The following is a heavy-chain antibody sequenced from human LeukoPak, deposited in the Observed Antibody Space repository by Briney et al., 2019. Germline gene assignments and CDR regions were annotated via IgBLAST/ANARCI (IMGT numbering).Heavy chain of an antibody. J-gene: IGHJ4*02. D-gene: IGHD3-10*01. V-gene: IGHV3-11*04. Sequence: GGSLRLSCAASGFTFSDYYMSWIRQAPGKGLEWVSYIGSSGSSIYYADSVKGRFTISRDNAKNSLYLQMNSLRSEDTAVYYCARDGAAGSGIPSIDDWGQGTLVTVSS. CDR2: IGSSGSSI. CDR1: GFTFSDYY. CDR3: ARDGAAGSGIPSIDD.